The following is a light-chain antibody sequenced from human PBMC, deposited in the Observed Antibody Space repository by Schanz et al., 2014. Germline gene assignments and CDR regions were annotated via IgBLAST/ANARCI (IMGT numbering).Light chain of an antibody. CDR3: QSYDSSLSGSV. Sequence: QSVLTQPPSASGTPGQRVTISCSGSSSNIGSNTVNWYQQLPGTAPKLLIYRNNQRPSGVPDRFSGSKSGTSASLAITGLQAEDETHYYCQSYDSSLSGSVFGGGTKLTVL. CDR2: RNN. J-gene: IGLJ3*02. CDR1: SSNIGSNT. V-gene: IGLV1-44*01.